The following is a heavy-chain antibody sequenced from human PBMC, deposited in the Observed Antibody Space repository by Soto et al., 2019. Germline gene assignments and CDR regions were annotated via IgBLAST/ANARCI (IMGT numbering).Heavy chain of an antibody. CDR3: ARDGGGYGDYVWFAAFDI. CDR1: GFTFSSYG. V-gene: IGHV3-33*01. J-gene: IGHJ3*02. CDR2: IWYDGSNK. Sequence: QVQLVESGGGVVQPGRSLRLSCAASGFTFSSYGMHWVRQAPGKGLEWVAAIWYDGSNKYYADSVKGRFTISRDNSKNTLYLQMNSLRAEDTAVYYCARDGGGYGDYVWFAAFDIWGQGTMVTVSS. D-gene: IGHD4-17*01.